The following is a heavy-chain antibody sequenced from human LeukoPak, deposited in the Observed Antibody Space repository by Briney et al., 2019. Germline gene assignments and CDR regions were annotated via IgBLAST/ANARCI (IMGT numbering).Heavy chain of an antibody. D-gene: IGHD5-18*01. J-gene: IGHJ6*02. Sequence: HTGGSLRLSCAASGFTFSSYSMNWVRQAPGKGLEWVSYISSSTNTIYYADSVKGRFTISRDNAKNSPYLQMNSLRAEDTAVYYCARDLSVDTAMVTLWYYYGMDVWGQGTTVTVSS. V-gene: IGHV3-48*04. CDR2: ISSSTNTI. CDR1: GFTFSSYS. CDR3: ARDLSVDTAMVTLWYYYGMDV.